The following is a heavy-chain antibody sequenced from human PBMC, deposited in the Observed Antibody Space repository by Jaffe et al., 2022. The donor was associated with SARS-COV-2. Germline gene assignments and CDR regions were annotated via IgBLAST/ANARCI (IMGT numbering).Heavy chain of an antibody. CDR2: IYYSGST. J-gene: IGHJ5*02. Sequence: QVQLQESGPGLVKPSQTLSLTCTVSGGSISSGGYYWSWIRQHPGKGLEWIGYIYYSGSTYYNPSLKSRVTISVDTSKNQFSLKLSSVTAADTAVYYCARGYCSGGSCYSGRWFDPWGQGTLVTVSS. D-gene: IGHD2-15*01. CDR3: ARGYCSGGSCYSGRWFDP. CDR1: GGSISSGGYY. V-gene: IGHV4-31*03.